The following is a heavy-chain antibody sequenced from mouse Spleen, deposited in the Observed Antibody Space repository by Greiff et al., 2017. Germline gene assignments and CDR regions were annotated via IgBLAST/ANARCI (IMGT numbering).Heavy chain of an antibody. Sequence: EVQLQESGGGLVKPGGSLKLSCAASGFTFSSYAMSWVRQTPEKRLEWVATISSGGSYTYYPDSVKGRFTISRDNAKNTLYLQMSSLRSEDTAMYYCARRAMITDWYFDVWGAGTTVTVSS. D-gene: IGHD2-4*01. V-gene: IGHV5-9-3*01. CDR3: ARRAMITDWYFDV. CDR1: GFTFSSYA. CDR2: ISSGGSYT. J-gene: IGHJ1*01.